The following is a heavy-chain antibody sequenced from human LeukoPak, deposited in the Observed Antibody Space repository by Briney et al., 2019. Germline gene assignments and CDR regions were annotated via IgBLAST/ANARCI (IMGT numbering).Heavy chain of an antibody. Sequence: TSETLSLTCTVSGGSSSNYYWSWIRQPAGKGLEWIGRIYSSGSTNYNPSLKSRVTMSVDTSKNQFSLRLSSVTAADAAVYYCTRDYCYDSSGSLNDAFDIWGQGTMVTVAS. J-gene: IGHJ3*02. D-gene: IGHD3-22*01. V-gene: IGHV4-4*07. CDR3: TRDYCYDSSGSLNDAFDI. CDR2: IYSSGST. CDR1: GGSSSNYY.